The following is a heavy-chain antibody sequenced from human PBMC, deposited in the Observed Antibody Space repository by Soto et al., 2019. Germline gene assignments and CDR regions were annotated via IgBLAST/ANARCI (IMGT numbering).Heavy chain of an antibody. CDR2: ISYDGNNK. J-gene: IGHJ4*02. CDR3: ARGDYFDSSGYSFDF. CDR1: GFIFSNFA. Sequence: VQLLESGGGLVQPGGSLRLSCAASGFIFSNFAMHWVRQAPGKGLEWMAFISYDGNNKYYADSVKGQFTISRDNSKNTVYLQMQSLRAEDTALYYCARGDYFDSSGYSFDFWGQGTLVTVSS. V-gene: IGHV3-30-3*01. D-gene: IGHD3-22*01.